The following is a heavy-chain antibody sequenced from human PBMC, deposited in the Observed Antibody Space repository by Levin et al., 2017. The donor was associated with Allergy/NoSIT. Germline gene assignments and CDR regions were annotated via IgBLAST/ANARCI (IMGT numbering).Heavy chain of an antibody. D-gene: IGHD1-26*01. CDR1: GGSISSGDYY. CDR3: ARVDLGDELVDY. V-gene: IGHV4-30-4*01. Sequence: SQTLSLTCTVSGGSISSGDYYWSWIRQPPGKGLEWIGYIYYSGSTYYNPSLKSRVTISVDTSKNQFSLKLSSVTAADTAVYYCARVDLGDELVDYWGQGTLVTVSS. J-gene: IGHJ4*02. CDR2: IYYSGST.